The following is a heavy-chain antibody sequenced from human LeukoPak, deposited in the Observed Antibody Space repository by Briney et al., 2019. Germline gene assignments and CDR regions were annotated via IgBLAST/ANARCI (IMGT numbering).Heavy chain of an antibody. Sequence: PSDTLSLTCTVSGDSLTTDDSFWSWIRQFPGKGLEWIGYIHYRGTTNYNPSLKSRLSMSIDMSKDQFSLNLTSVTAADTAIYYCARDGYINDAFDIWGQGIVVTVSS. D-gene: IGHD1-1*01. V-gene: IGHV4-31*03. CDR3: ARDGYINDAFDI. CDR1: GDSLTTDDSF. CDR2: IHYRGTT. J-gene: IGHJ3*02.